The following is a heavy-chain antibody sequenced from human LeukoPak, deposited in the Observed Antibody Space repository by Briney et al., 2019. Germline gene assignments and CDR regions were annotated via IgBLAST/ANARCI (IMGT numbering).Heavy chain of an antibody. J-gene: IGHJ4*02. CDR3: AKDSRYYYDSSTYYYGFLDY. V-gene: IGHV3-30*02. CDR2: MRYDGSNK. CDR1: GFTFSSYW. Sequence: GGSLRLSCAASGFTFSSYWMSWVRQAPGKGLEWVAFMRYDGSNKYYADSVKGRFTISRDNSKNTLYLQMNSLRAEDTAVYYCAKDSRYYYDSSTYYYGFLDYWGQGTLVTVSS. D-gene: IGHD3-22*01.